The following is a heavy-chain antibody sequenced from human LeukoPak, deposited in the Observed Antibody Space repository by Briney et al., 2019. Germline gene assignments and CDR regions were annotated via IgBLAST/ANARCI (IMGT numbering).Heavy chain of an antibody. J-gene: IGHJ3*02. CDR3: ARDQDDAFDI. CDR1: GGSISSHY. CDR2: IYYSGST. Sequence: SETLSLTYTVDGGSISSHYCGSVRQPPGEGLEWIGYIYYSGSTNSNPSLKSRVTISVDTSKNQFSLKLSSVTAADTAVYYCARDQDDAFDIWGQGTMVTVSS. V-gene: IGHV4-59*11.